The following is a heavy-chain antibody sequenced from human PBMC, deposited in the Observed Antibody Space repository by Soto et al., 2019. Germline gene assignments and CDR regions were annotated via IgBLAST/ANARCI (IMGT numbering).Heavy chain of an antibody. D-gene: IGHD3-3*01. V-gene: IGHV1-18*01. Sequence: QVQLVQSGAEVKKPGASVKVSCKASGYTFTSYGISWVRQAPGQGLEWMGWISAYNGNTNYAQKLQGRVTMTTDTSTRTAYMELRSLRSDDTAVYYCERSYYDLPYYYYGMDVWGQGTTVTVSS. CDR1: GYTFTSYG. CDR2: ISAYNGNT. CDR3: ERSYYDLPYYYYGMDV. J-gene: IGHJ6*02.